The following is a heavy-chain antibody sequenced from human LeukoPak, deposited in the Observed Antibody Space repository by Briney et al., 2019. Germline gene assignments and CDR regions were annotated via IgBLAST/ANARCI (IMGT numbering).Heavy chain of an antibody. V-gene: IGHV3-53*05. J-gene: IGHJ4*02. CDR3: AKDIRGSWYSVSVFHY. D-gene: IGHD5/OR15-5a*01. CDR2: IYADGNT. CDR1: GFIVNTNY. Sequence: GGSLRLSCAASGFIVNTNYMTWVRQAPGRGLEWVSFIYADGNTYYADSVKGRFTISRDISKNAVDLQMNSLRAEDTALYYCAKDIRGSWYSVSVFHYWGQGTLVTVSS.